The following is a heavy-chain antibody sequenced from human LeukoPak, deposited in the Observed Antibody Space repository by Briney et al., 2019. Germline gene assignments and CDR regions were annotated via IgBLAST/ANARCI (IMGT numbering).Heavy chain of an antibody. Sequence: ASVKVSCKASGYTFTSYAMNWVRQAPGQGLEWMGWINTNTGNPTYAQGFTGRFVFSLDTSVSTAYLQISSLKAEDTAVYYCARVHIAAAGNKNNWFDPWGQGTLVTVSS. CDR3: ARVHIAAAGNKNNWFDP. V-gene: IGHV7-4-1*02. J-gene: IGHJ5*02. CDR1: GYTFTSYA. D-gene: IGHD6-13*01. CDR2: INTNTGNP.